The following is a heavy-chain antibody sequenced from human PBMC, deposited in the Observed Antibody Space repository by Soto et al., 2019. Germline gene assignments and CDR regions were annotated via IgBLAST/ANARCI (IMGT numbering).Heavy chain of an antibody. CDR1: GYSLRNYW. V-gene: IGHV5-10-1*01. CDR3: ARHGDSSDFGIDS. J-gene: IGHJ4*02. CDR2: IDPSDSYT. Sequence: GESLKISCKGSGYSLRNYWITWVRQMPGKGLEWMGKIDPSDSYTNYSPSFQGHVTISADRSISTAYLQWSTLKASDSAMYFCARHGDSSDFGIDSWGQGTLVTVSS. D-gene: IGHD3-22*01.